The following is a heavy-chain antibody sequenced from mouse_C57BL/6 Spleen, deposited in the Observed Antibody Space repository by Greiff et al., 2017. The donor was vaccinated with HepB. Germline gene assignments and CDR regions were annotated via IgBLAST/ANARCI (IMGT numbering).Heavy chain of an antibody. CDR1: GFNIKDYY. CDR3: TTGIYDSSHVDYFDY. J-gene: IGHJ2*01. CDR2: IDPEDGDT. Sequence: EVQLQESGAELVRPGASVKLSCTASGFNIKDYYMHWVKQRPEQGLEWIGRIDPEDGDTEYAPKFQGKATMTADTSSNTAYLQLSSLTSEDTAVYYCTTGIYDSSHVDYFDYWGQGTTLTVSS. V-gene: IGHV14-1*01. D-gene: IGHD1-1*01.